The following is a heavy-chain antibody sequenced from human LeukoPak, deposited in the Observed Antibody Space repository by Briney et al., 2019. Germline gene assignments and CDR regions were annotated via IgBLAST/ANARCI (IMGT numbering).Heavy chain of an antibody. V-gene: IGHV4-59*04. CDR3: ARYYYGSGSYYYFDS. CDR2: IYYSGST. CDR1: GGSISSYY. J-gene: IGHJ4*02. Sequence: SETLSFTCTVSGGSISSYYWGWIRQPPGKGLEWIGNIYYSGSTYYNPSLKSRVTMSVDTSKNQFSLKLSSVTAADTAVYYCARYYYGSGSYYYFDSWGQGTLVTVSS. D-gene: IGHD3-10*01.